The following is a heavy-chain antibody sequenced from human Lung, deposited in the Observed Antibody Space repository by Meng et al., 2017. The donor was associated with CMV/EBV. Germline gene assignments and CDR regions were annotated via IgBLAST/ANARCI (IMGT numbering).Heavy chain of an antibody. Sequence: GTFSSYAISWVRQAPGQGLEWMGGIIPIFGTASYAQKFQGRVTITTDESTSTAYMELSSLRSEDTAVYYCARGGGYCSSTSCYYFDYWGQGTLVTVSS. V-gene: IGHV1-69*05. CDR3: ARGGGYCSSTSCYYFDY. CDR2: IIPIFGTA. CDR1: GTFSSYA. D-gene: IGHD2-2*03. J-gene: IGHJ4*02.